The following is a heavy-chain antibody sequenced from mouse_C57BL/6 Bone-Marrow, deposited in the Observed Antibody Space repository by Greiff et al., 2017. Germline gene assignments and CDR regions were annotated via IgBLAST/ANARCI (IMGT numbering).Heavy chain of an antibody. D-gene: IGHD2-12*01. J-gene: IGHJ3*01. CDR2: INPNNGGT. CDR1: GYTFTDYN. CDR3: ARSDMGGRYDAWFAY. Sequence: EVQLQQSGPELVKPGASVKIPCKASGYTFTDYNMDWVKQSHGKSLEWIGDINPNNGGTIYNQKFKGKATLNVDKSSSTAYMELRSLTSEDTAVYYCARSDMGGRYDAWFAYWGQGTLVTVSA. V-gene: IGHV1-18*01.